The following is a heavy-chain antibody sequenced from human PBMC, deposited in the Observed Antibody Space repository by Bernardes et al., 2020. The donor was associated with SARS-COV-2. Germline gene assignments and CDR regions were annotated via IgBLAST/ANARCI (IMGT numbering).Heavy chain of an antibody. CDR2: ISAYNGNT. CDR1: GYTFTSYG. J-gene: IGHJ6*03. D-gene: IGHD3-3*01. V-gene: IGHV1-18*01. CDR3: ARDAFWSGYYILDYYYYYMDV. Sequence: ASVKVSCKASGYTFTSYGISWVRQAPGQGLEWMGWISAYNGNTNYAQKLQGRVTMTTDTSTSTAYMELRSLRSDDTAVYYCARDAFWSGYYILDYYYYYMDVWGKGTTVTVSS.